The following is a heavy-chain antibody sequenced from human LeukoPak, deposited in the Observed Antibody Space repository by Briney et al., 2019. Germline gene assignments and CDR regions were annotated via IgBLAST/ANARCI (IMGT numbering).Heavy chain of an antibody. CDR1: GFIFDDYA. D-gene: IGHD5-24*01. CDR3: AKDRKSRDLDSLDI. V-gene: IGHV3-9*01. CDR2: IDWNSGSV. Sequence: PGGSLRLSCAASGFIFDDYAMHWVRQAPGKGLEWVSGIDWNSGSVGYADSVKGRFTISRDNVKNSLSLQMNGLRAEDTALYYCAKDRKSRDLDSLDIWGQGTMVTVSS. J-gene: IGHJ3*02.